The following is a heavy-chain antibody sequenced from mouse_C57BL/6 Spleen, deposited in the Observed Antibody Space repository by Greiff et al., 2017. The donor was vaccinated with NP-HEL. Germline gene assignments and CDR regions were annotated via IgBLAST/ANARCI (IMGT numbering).Heavy chain of an antibody. D-gene: IGHD2-1*01. J-gene: IGHJ3*01. CDR1: GFTFSSYT. CDR3: ARSGGNWFAY. V-gene: IGHV5-9*01. CDR2: ISGGGGNT. Sequence: EVKLVESGGGLVKPGGSLKLSCAASGFTFSSYTMSWVRQTPEKRLEWVATISGGGGNTYYPDSVKGRFTISRDNAKNTLYLQMSSLRSEDTALYYCARSGGNWFAYWGQGTLVTVSA.